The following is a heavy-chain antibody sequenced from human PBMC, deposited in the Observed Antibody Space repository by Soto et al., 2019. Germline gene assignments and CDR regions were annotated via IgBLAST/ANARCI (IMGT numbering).Heavy chain of an antibody. CDR2: IGTDGDT. V-gene: IGHV3-13*01. CDR1: GFPFSRYD. D-gene: IGHD6-13*01. Sequence: EVQLVESGGGLVQPGGSLRLSCAASGFPFSRYDMDWVRQATGKGLEWVSTIGTDGDTYFPDSVKGRFTISRDNAKNSLYLQMNGLRAEDTAVYYCARVNKVAAAGSYYYAMDVWGQGTTVTVSS. J-gene: IGHJ6*02. CDR3: ARVNKVAAAGSYYYAMDV.